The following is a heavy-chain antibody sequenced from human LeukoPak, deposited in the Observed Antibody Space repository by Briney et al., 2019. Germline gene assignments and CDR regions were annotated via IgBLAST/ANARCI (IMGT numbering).Heavy chain of an antibody. CDR2: FDPEDDET. V-gene: IGHV1-24*01. CDR1: AYTLTELS. Sequence: ASVKVSCKVSAYTLTELSIHWVRHAPGKGLEWMGGFDPEDDETIYAQKFQGRVTMTEDTSTDKAYMELSSMRTEDTGEYYCATVPIIRAMVRGVIYYCGQGTLVTVSS. CDR3: ATVPIIRAMVRGVIYY. J-gene: IGHJ4*02. D-gene: IGHD3-10*01.